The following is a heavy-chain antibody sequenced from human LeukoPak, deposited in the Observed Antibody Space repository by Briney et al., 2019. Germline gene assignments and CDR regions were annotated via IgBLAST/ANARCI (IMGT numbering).Heavy chain of an antibody. D-gene: IGHD6-19*01. V-gene: IGHV4-34*01. J-gene: IGHJ5*02. CDR1: GGSFSGYY. CDR2: INHSGST. Sequence: SETLSHTCAVYGGSFSGYYWSWIRQPPGKGLEWIGEINHSGSTNYNPSLKSRVTTSVDTSKNQFSLKLSSVTAADTAVYYCARRRSSGCYRTWGQGTLVTVSS. CDR3: ARRRSSGCYRT.